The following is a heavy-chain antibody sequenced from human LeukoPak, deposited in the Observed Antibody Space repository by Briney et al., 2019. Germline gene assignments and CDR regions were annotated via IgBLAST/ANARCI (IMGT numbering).Heavy chain of an antibody. CDR3: ARAAMAGTSPPDY. J-gene: IGHJ4*02. CDR1: GGTFSSYA. CDR2: IITIFGTA. D-gene: IGHD6-19*01. Sequence: SVKVSCKASGGTFSSYAISWVRQAPGQGLEWMGGIITIFGTANYAQKFQGRVTITADESTSTAYMELSSLRSEDTAVYYCARAAMAGTSPPDYWGQGTLVTVSS. V-gene: IGHV1-69*01.